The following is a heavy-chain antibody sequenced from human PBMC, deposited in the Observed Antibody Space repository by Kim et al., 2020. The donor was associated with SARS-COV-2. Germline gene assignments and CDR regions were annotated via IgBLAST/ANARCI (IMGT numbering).Heavy chain of an antibody. V-gene: IGHV3-11*04. J-gene: IGHJ4*02. CDR3: ARDRGYDILTGSPTIDY. D-gene: IGHD3-9*01. Sequence: VKGRFTISRDNAKDSLYLQMNSLRAEDTAVYYCARDRGYDILTGSPTIDYWGQGTLVTVSS.